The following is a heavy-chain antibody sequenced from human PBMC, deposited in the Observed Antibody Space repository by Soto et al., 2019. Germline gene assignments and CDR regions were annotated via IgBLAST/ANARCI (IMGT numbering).Heavy chain of an antibody. Sequence: SGGSLRLSCAASGFTFSSYGMHWVRQAPGKGLEWVAVISYDGSNKYYADSVKGRFTISRDNSKNTLYLQMNSLRAEDTAVYYCAKDERLYTAMVTGLVDYWGQGTLVTVSS. V-gene: IGHV3-30*18. CDR3: AKDERLYTAMVTGLVDY. J-gene: IGHJ4*02. CDR1: GFTFSSYG. D-gene: IGHD5-18*01. CDR2: ISYDGSNK.